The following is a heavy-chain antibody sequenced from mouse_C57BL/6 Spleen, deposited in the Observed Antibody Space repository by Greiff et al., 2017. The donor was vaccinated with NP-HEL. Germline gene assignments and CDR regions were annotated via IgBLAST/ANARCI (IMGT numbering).Heavy chain of an antibody. CDR1: GYSITSGYY. Sequence: ESGPGLVKPSQSLSLTCSVTGYSITSGYYWNWIRQFPGNKLEWMGYISYDGSNNYNPSLKNRISITLDTSKNQFFMKVDSETTEDTATDYWAENCYSSSWFAYWGQGTLVTVSA. V-gene: IGHV3-6*01. CDR2: ISYDGSN. CDR3: AENCYSSSWFAY. J-gene: IGHJ3*01. D-gene: IGHD1-1*01.